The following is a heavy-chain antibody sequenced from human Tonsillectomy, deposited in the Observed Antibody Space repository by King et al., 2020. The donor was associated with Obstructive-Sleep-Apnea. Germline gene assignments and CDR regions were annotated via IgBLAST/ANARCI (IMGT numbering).Heavy chain of an antibody. J-gene: IGHJ4*02. V-gene: IGHV3-11*06. D-gene: IGHD2-21*02. CDR1: GFTFSDYY. Sequence: VQLVESGGGLVKPGGSLRLSCAASGFTFSDYYMSWIRQAPGKGLEWGSYISSSSSYTNYADSVKVRFTISRDNAKNSLYLQKNSLRAEDTAVYYCARGVVVVTALGYFDYWGQGTLVTVSS. CDR2: ISSSSSYT. CDR3: ARGVVVVTALGYFDY.